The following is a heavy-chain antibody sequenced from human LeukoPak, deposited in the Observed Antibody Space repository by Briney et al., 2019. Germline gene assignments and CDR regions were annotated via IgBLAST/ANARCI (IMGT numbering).Heavy chain of an antibody. CDR2: LYYSGST. CDR3: AKFDYDSASFDY. D-gene: IGHD3-22*01. V-gene: IGHV4-59*01. J-gene: IGHJ4*02. Sequence: PSETLSLTCTVSGGSISSYYWSWIRQPPGKGLEWIGYLYYSGSTYHNPSLNSRVTISVDTSKNQCSLKLSSVTAAATAVYYCAKFDYDSASFDYWGQGTLVTVSS. CDR1: GGSISSYY.